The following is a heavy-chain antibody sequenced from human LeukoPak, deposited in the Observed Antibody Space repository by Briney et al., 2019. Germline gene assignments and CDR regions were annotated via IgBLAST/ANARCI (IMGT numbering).Heavy chain of an antibody. CDR2: INHSGST. V-gene: IGHV4-34*01. Sequence: SETLSLTCAVYGGSFGGYYWSWIRQPPGKGLEWIGEINHSGSTNYNPSLKSRVTISVDTSKNQFSLKLSSVTAADTAVYYCARVKFPRSAFDIWGQGTMVTVSS. J-gene: IGHJ3*02. CDR1: GGSFGGYY. CDR3: ARVKFPRSAFDI.